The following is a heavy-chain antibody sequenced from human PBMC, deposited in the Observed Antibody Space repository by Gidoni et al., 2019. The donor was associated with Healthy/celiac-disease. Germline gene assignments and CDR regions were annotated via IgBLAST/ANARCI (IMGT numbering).Heavy chain of an antibody. D-gene: IGHD6-13*01. CDR1: GFPFDDYA. Sequence: EVQLVESGGGLVQPGRSLRLSCAASGFPFDDYAMHWVRQAPGKGLEWVSGISWKSGSIGYADSVKGRFTISRDNAKNSLYLQMNSLRAEDTALYYCAKLPSRRYSSSWGWGQGTLVTVSS. CDR2: ISWKSGSI. V-gene: IGHV3-9*01. J-gene: IGHJ4*02. CDR3: AKLPSRRYSSSWG.